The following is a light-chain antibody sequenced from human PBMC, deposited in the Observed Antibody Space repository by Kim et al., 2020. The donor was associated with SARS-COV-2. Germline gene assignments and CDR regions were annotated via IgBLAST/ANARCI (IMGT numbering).Light chain of an antibody. CDR3: QQSYKIPYT. CDR2: AAS. Sequence: DIQMTQSPSSLSASVGDRVTITCRASQSISSYLNWYQQKPGKAPKLLLYAASSLQSGVPSRFSGSGSGTDFTLTISSLQPEDSATYYCQQSYKIPYTFGQGTKLEI. CDR1: QSISSY. V-gene: IGKV1-39*01. J-gene: IGKJ2*01.